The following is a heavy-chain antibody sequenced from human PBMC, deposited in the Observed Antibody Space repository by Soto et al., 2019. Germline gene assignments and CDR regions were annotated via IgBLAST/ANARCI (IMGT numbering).Heavy chain of an antibody. CDR3: ARDVVVVAATPDYYYYYGMDV. Sequence: GGSLRLSCAASGFTFSSYAMHWVRQAPGKGLEWVAVISYDGSNKYYADSVKGRFTISRDNSKNTLYLQMNSLRAEDTAVHYCARDVVVVAATPDYYYYYGMDVWGQGTTVTVSS. D-gene: IGHD2-15*01. J-gene: IGHJ6*02. V-gene: IGHV3-30*04. CDR1: GFTFSSYA. CDR2: ISYDGSNK.